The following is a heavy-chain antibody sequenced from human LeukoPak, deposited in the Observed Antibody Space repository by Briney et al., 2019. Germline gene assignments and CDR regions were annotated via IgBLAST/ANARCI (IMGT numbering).Heavy chain of an antibody. CDR1: GYTFTGYY. V-gene: IGHV1-69*13. Sequence: SVKVSCKASGYTFTGYYMHWVRQAPGQGLEWMGGIIPIFGTANYAGKFQGRVTITADVATRTAHMELSSLRSEDTAVYYCARDKSLDRNGFDIWGQGTTVTVSS. CDR3: ARDKSLDRNGFDI. CDR2: IIPIFGTA. J-gene: IGHJ3*02. D-gene: IGHD1-1*01.